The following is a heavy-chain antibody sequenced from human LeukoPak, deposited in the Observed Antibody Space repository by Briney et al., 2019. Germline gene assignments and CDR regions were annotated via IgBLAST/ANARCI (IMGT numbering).Heavy chain of an antibody. Sequence: GGSLRLSCAASGFTFSTYWMNWARQAPGKGLEWVASINHNGNVNYYVDSVKGRFTISRDNAKNSLYLQMSNLRAEDTAVYFCARGGGLDVWGQGATVTVSS. CDR2: INHNGNVN. V-gene: IGHV3-7*03. CDR3: ARGGGLDV. D-gene: IGHD3-16*01. CDR1: GFTFSTYW. J-gene: IGHJ6*02.